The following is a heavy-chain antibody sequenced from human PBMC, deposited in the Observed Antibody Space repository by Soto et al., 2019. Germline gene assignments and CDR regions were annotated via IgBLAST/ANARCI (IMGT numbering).Heavy chain of an antibody. CDR1: GGSISSGGYS. V-gene: IGHV4-30-2*05. Sequence: SETLSLTCAVSGGSISSGGYSWSWIRQPPGKGLEWIGYIYYSGSTYYNPSLKIRVTISVDTSKNQFSLKLSSVTAADTAVYYCARDPGYSGFRPEYYYYHGMDVWGQGTTVTVSS. D-gene: IGHD5-12*01. CDR3: ARDPGYSGFRPEYYYYHGMDV. CDR2: IYYSGST. J-gene: IGHJ6*02.